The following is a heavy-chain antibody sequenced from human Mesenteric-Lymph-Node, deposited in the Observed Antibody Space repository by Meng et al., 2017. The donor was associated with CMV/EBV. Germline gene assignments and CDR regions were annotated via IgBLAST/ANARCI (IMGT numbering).Heavy chain of an antibody. CDR1: GGPIATSNYY. CDR3: ARDRIPIFAGMDV. J-gene: IGHJ6*02. V-gene: IGHV4-31*03. D-gene: IGHD3-3*01. Sequence: SETLSLTCTVSGGPIATSNYYWTWIRRDPGKGLEYLGYIYYSGTTYYNPSLKSRLTISLDTSKNQVSLKLRSVTAADTAIYYCARDRIPIFAGMDVWGQGTSVTVSS. CDR2: IYYSGTT.